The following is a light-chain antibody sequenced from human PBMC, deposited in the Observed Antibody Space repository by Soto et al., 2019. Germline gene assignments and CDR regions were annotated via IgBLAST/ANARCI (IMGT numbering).Light chain of an antibody. CDR3: QQYYSSPLT. CDR1: QSVLYNSNNKNF. CDR2: WAS. Sequence: DIVMTQSPDSLAVSLGERATIKCKSSQSVLYNSNNKNFLSWYQQKPGQPPKLLIHWASTRESGVPDRFSGSGSGTDFTLTISSLQAEDVAVYYCQQYYSSPLTFGGGTKVEIK. J-gene: IGKJ4*01. V-gene: IGKV4-1*01.